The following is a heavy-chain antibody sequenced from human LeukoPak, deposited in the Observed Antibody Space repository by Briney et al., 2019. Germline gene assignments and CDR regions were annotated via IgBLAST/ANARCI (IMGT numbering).Heavy chain of an antibody. Sequence: PGGSLRLSCAVSGFTFSNYATSWVRQAPGKGLEWVSTISGSGGSTFYADSVKGRFTISRDNSKNTLYLRMNSLRAEDTAVYYCAKTYYDFWSGYYSGGFDCWGQGTLVTVSS. D-gene: IGHD3-3*01. CDR1: GFTFSNYA. V-gene: IGHV3-23*01. J-gene: IGHJ4*02. CDR2: ISGSGGST. CDR3: AKTYYDFWSGYYSGGFDC.